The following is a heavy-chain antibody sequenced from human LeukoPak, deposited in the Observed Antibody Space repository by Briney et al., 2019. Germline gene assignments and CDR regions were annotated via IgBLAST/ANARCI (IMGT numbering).Heavy chain of an antibody. V-gene: IGHV1-18*01. CDR2: ISTYNGDT. D-gene: IGHD2-15*01. CDR3: LRDALRPRLTPDY. J-gene: IGHJ4*02. Sequence: GASVKVSCRASGYTFNTYGISWVRLAPGQGLEWMGWISTYNGDTNYVQNLQGRVTMTTDTSTSTAYMELMSLRSDDTAVYYCLRDALRPRLTPDYWGQGTLVTVSS. CDR1: GYTFNTYG.